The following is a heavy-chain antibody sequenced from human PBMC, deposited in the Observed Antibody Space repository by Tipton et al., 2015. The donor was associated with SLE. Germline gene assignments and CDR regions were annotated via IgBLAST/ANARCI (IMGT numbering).Heavy chain of an antibody. CDR2: IYYSGST. CDR1: ITFSNYE. V-gene: IGHV4-39*07. D-gene: IGHD3-16*01. Sequence: ITFSNYEMNWVRQAPGKGLEWIGSIYYSGSTYYNPSLKSRVTISVDTSKNQFSLKLSSVTAADTAVYYCARVRPGAGGVAFDIWGQGTMVTVSS. CDR3: ARVRPGAGGVAFDI. J-gene: IGHJ3*02.